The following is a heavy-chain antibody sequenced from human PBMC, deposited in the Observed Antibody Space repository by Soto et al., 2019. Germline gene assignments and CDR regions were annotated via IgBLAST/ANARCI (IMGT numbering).Heavy chain of an antibody. V-gene: IGHV3-30-3*01. CDR3: ARAYDSSMNYFDY. Sequence: QVQLVESGGGVVQPGRSLRISCAASGFTFSSLAIHWVRQAPGKGLEWVSRISYDGSNKYYADSVKGRFTISRDNSKNTLYLQMNSLRAEDTAVYYCARAYDSSMNYFDYWGQGTLVTVSS. J-gene: IGHJ4*02. D-gene: IGHD3-22*01. CDR1: GFTFSSLA. CDR2: ISYDGSNK.